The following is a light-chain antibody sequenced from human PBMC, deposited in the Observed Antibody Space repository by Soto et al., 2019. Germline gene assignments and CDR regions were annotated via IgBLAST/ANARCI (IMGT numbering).Light chain of an antibody. CDR1: QSVSSY. Sequence: EIVWTQSPATLSLSPGERATLSCRASQSVSSYLAWYQQKPGQAPRLLIYDASNRATGIPARFSGSGSGTDFTLTISSLEPEEFAVYYCQQRSNWPTFGGGTKVEIK. J-gene: IGKJ4*01. CDR2: DAS. V-gene: IGKV3-11*01. CDR3: QQRSNWPT.